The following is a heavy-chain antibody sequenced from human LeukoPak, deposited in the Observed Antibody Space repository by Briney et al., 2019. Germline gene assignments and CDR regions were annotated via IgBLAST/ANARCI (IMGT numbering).Heavy chain of an antibody. V-gene: IGHV5-51*01. CDR3: ARGGWVLDGFSYIFRDYYYGMDV. D-gene: IGHD3-3*02. Sequence: GESLKISCKGSGYSFTSYWIGWVRQMPGKGLEWMGIIYPGDSDTRYTPSFQGQVTISADKSISTAYLQWSSLKASDTAMYYCARGGWVLDGFSYIFRDYYYGMDVWGQGTTVTVSS. J-gene: IGHJ6*02. CDR2: IYPGDSDT. CDR1: GYSFTSYW.